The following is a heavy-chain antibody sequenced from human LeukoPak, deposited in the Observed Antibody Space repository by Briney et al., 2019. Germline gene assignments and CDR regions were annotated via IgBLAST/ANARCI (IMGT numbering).Heavy chain of an antibody. D-gene: IGHD3-16*02. V-gene: IGHV4-30-2*03. J-gene: IGHJ4*02. CDR3: ARLLFGGVIARGIDY. CDR2: IHDSEST. CDR1: GGSISSDGYS. Sequence: SETPSLTCAVSGGSISSDGYSWSWIRQTPGKGLEWFAYIHDSESTNYNPSLKSRVTISVDTSKNQFSLKLSSVAAADTAVYYCARLLFGGVIARGIDYWGQGTLVTVSS.